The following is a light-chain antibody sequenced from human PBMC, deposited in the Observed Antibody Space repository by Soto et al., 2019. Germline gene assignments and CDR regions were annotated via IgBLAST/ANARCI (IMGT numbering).Light chain of an antibody. CDR2: GAS. CDR3: QQYNEWPPLT. Sequence: EIVLTQSPVTLSLSPGERATLSCRASQRITNNFLAWFQQKAGLAPRLLIYGASTRASGVPDRFSGGGSGTDFVLTISRLEPEDFAVYYCQQYNEWPPLTFGGGTKVEIK. V-gene: IGKV3-20*01. CDR1: QRITNNF. J-gene: IGKJ4*01.